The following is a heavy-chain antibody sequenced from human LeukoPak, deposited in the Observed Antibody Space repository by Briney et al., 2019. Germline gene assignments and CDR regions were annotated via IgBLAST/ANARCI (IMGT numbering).Heavy chain of an antibody. CDR1: GGTFSSYT. D-gene: IGHD3-22*01. Sequence: SVKVSCKASGGTFSSYTISWVRQAPGQGLEWMGRTIPILGIANYAQKFQGRVTITADKSTSTAYMELSSLRSEDTAVYYCARDADSSGYLYYFDYWGQGTLVTVSS. V-gene: IGHV1-69*04. CDR3: ARDADSSGYLYYFDY. CDR2: TIPILGIA. J-gene: IGHJ4*02.